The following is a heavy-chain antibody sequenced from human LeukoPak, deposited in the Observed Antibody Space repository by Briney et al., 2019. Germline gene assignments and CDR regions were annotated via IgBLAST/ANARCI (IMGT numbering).Heavy chain of an antibody. CDR3: AREYDILTGFDY. J-gene: IGHJ4*02. D-gene: IGHD3-9*01. Sequence: PGGSLRLSCAASGFTFSSYAMHWVRQAPGKGLEWVAVISYDGSNKYYADSVKGRFTISRDNSKNTLYLQMNSLRAEDTAVYYCAREYDILTGFDYWGQGTLVTVSS. CDR1: GFTFSSYA. CDR2: ISYDGSNK. V-gene: IGHV3-30-3*01.